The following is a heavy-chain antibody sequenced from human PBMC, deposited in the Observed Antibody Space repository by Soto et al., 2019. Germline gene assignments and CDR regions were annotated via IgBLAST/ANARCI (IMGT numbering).Heavy chain of an antibody. J-gene: IGHJ4*02. Sequence: SETLSLTCIVSVGSIGSSIYDWGWIRQPPGKGLEWIGSVYYSGSTYYNPSLKRRVTISLDTSKNQSSLKLSSVTAEDTAVYYCARLTKVTGIPDYWGQGNLVPV. D-gene: IGHD4-17*01. CDR3: ARLTKVTGIPDY. V-gene: IGHV4-39*01. CDR1: VGSIGSSIYD. CDR2: VYYSGST.